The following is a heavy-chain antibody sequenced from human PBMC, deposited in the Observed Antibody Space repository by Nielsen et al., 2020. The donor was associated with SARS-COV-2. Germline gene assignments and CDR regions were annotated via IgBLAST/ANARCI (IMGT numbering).Heavy chain of an antibody. D-gene: IGHD3-9*01. J-gene: IGHJ5*02. CDR2: ISGNSNYI. CDR1: GFTFSSYS. Sequence: GESLKISCAASGFTFSSYSMNWVRQAPGKGLEWVSSISGNSNYIYYADSVKGRFTISRDNAKNSLYLQMNSLRAEDTAVYYCARDRLTTILGWFGPWGQGTLVTVSS. CDR3: ARDRLTTILGWFGP. V-gene: IGHV3-21*01.